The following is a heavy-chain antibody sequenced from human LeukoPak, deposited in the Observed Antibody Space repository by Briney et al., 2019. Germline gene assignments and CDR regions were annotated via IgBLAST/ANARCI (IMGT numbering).Heavy chain of an antibody. Sequence: SETLSLTCAVYGGSFSGYCWSWIRQPPGKGLEWIGEINHSGSTNYNPSLKSRVTISVDTSKNQFSLKLRSVTAADTAVYYCARGLNILTGFALYYYYGMDVWGQGTTVTVSS. D-gene: IGHD3-9*01. CDR1: GGSFSGYC. CDR3: ARGLNILTGFALYYYYGMDV. CDR2: INHSGST. J-gene: IGHJ6*02. V-gene: IGHV4-34*01.